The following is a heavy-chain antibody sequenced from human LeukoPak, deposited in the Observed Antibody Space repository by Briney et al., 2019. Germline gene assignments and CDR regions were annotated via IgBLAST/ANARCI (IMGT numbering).Heavy chain of an antibody. CDR2: ISSSSYI. D-gene: IGHD3-3*01. CDR3: ARSFFGVVPVDP. V-gene: IGHV3-21*01. CDR1: GFTFSSYS. Sequence: PGGSLRLSCAASGFTFSSYSMNWVRQAPGKGLEWVSSISSSSYIYYADSVKGRFTISRDNAKNSLYLQMNSLRAEDTAVYYCARSFFGVVPVDPWGQGTLVTVSS. J-gene: IGHJ5*02.